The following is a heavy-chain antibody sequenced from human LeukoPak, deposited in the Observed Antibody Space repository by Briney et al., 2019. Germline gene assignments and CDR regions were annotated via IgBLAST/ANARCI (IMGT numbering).Heavy chain of an antibody. Sequence: SVKVSCKASGGRFSSYVISWVRQAPGQGLGWVGEITPIFGITKYAQKLQGRVTIIADKSTSTVYMELSSLRSGDTAVYYCARGTYSAYGLGSYMDVWGKGTTVTVS. V-gene: IGHV1-69*10. CDR2: ITPIFGIT. CDR1: GGRFSSYV. D-gene: IGHD5-12*01. J-gene: IGHJ6*03. CDR3: ARGTYSAYGLGSYMDV.